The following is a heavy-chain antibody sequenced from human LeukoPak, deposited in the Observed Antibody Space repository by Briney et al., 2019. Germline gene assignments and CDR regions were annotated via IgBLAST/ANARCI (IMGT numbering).Heavy chain of an antibody. J-gene: IGHJ4*02. Sequence: PSQTLSLTCTVSGGSISSGSYYWSWIRQPAGKGLEWNGRIYTSGSTNYNPSLKSRVTISVDTSKNQFSLKLSSVTAADTAVYYCAIRIVGATTDFDYWGQGTLVTVSS. CDR1: GGSISSGSYY. CDR3: AIRIVGATTDFDY. CDR2: IYTSGST. D-gene: IGHD1-26*01. V-gene: IGHV4-61*02.